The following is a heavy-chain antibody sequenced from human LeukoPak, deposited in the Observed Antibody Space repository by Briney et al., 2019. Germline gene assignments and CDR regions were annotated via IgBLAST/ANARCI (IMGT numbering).Heavy chain of an antibody. V-gene: IGHV3-23*01. CDR3: AKVPPMPTHAVYYFDY. J-gene: IGHJ4*02. CDR1: GITFSSYG. CDR2: ISSTGGTT. Sequence: PGGTLRLSCAASGITFSSYGMSWVCQAPGKGLEWVSSISSTGGTTYYADSVKGRFTISRDNSKNTLYLQMNSLRAEDTAIYYCAKVPPMPTHAVYYFDYWGQGTLVTVSS. D-gene: IGHD2-2*01.